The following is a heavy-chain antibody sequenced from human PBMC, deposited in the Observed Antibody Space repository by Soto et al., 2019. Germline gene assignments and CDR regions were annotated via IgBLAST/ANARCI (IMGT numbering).Heavy chain of an antibody. V-gene: IGHV3-7*05. CDR3: ARDVSPGSSSLYLDAFDI. J-gene: IGHJ3*02. Sequence: ESGGDLVQPGGSLRLSCAASGFTLSAYWMTWVRQAPGKGLEWVANINRDGSKKSYLDSVRGRFTISRDNVGNSLYLQMDSLVADDTALYYCARDVSPGSSSLYLDAFDIWGQGTMVTVSS. CDR1: GFTLSAYW. CDR2: INRDGSKK. D-gene: IGHD6-13*01.